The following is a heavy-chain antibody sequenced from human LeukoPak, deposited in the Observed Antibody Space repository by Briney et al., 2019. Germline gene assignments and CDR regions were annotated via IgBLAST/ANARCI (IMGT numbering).Heavy chain of an antibody. Sequence: PGGSLRLSCAASGFTFSGSAMHWVRQASGKGLEWVGRIRSKANSYATAYAASVKGRFTISRDDSKNTAYLQMNSLKTEDTAVYYCTRDAYSIGWPFDYWGQGTLVTVSS. CDR3: TRDAYSIGWPFDY. CDR2: IRSKANSYAT. V-gene: IGHV3-73*01. J-gene: IGHJ4*02. CDR1: GFTFSGSA. D-gene: IGHD6-19*01.